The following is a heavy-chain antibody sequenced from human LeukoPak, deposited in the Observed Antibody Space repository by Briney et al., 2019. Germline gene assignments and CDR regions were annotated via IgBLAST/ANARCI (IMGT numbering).Heavy chain of an antibody. Sequence: GGSLRLSCAASGFTFSSYWMSWVRQAPGKGLEWVANIKQDGSEKYYVDSVKGRFTISRDNAKNSLYLQMNSLRAEDTAVYYCARGSWFGEQGVFDYWGQGTLVTVSS. CDR3: ARGSWFGEQGVFDY. CDR2: IKQDGSEK. V-gene: IGHV3-7*01. CDR1: GFTFSSYW. D-gene: IGHD3-10*01. J-gene: IGHJ4*02.